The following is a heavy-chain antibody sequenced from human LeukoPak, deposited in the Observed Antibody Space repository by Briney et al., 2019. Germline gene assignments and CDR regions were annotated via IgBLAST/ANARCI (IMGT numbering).Heavy chain of an antibody. CDR3: ARDRGRPPTSLIMITFGGVGY. CDR2: INPSGGST. D-gene: IGHD3-16*01. J-gene: IGHJ4*02. Sequence: ASVKVSCKASGYTFTSYYMHWVRQAPGQGLEWMGIINPSGGSTSYAQKFQGRVTITRDTSTSTVYMELSSLRSEDTAVYYCARDRGRPPTSLIMITFGGVGYWGQGTLVTVSS. CDR1: GYTFTSYY. V-gene: IGHV1-46*01.